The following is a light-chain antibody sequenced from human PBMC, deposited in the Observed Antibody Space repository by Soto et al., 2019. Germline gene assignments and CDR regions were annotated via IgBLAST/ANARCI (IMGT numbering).Light chain of an antibody. CDR1: SSDVGSYNL. V-gene: IGLV2-23*01. CDR2: EGS. CDR3: CSDAGSSTFHVV. Sequence: QSALTHPASVSGSPGQSITISCTGTSSDVGSYNLVAWYQQHPRKAPKLMIYEGSKRPSGVSNRFSGSKSGNTASLTISGLQSENEADYYCCSDAGSSTFHVVFGGGTKLTVL. J-gene: IGLJ2*01.